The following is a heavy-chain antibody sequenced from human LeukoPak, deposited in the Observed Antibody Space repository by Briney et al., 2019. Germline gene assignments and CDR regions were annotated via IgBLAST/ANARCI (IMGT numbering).Heavy chain of an antibody. CDR3: ARLWGVAVAASFDY. J-gene: IGHJ4*02. V-gene: IGHV5-51*01. D-gene: IGHD6-19*01. CDR1: GYSFTSYW. Sequence: GESLKISCKGSGYSFTSYWIGWVRQMPGKGLDWMGIIYPGDADTRYSPSFQGQVTISADNSIGTAYLQWSSLKASDTAMYYCARLWGVAVAASFDYWGQGTLVTVSS. CDR2: IYPGDADT.